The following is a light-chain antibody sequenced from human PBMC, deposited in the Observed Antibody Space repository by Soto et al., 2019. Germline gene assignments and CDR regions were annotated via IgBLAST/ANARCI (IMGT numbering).Light chain of an antibody. J-gene: IGKJ5*01. CDR3: QQANSFPFT. V-gene: IGKV1-12*01. CDR2: AES. CDR1: QGISSW. Sequence: IHMAHSPSCVCGSLGGIVTITCRASQGISSWLAWYQQKPGKAPNLLIYAESSLQSGVPSRFSGSGSGTDFTLTISSLQPEDFATYYCQQANSFPFTFGQGTRLEIK.